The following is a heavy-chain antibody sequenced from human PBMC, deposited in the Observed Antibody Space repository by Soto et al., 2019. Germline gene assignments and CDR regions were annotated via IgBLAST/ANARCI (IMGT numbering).Heavy chain of an antibody. J-gene: IGHJ4*02. CDR3: AHSLGPLWDFDY. D-gene: IGHD3-10*01. V-gene: IGHV2-5*02. CDR1: GFSLSTSGVG. CDR2: IYWDDDK. Sequence: QITLKESGPTLVKPTQTLTLTCTFSGFSLSTSGVGVGWIRQPPGKALEWLALIYWDDDKRYSPSLKSRLTIXKXXSKNQVVLTMTNIDPVATATYYCAHSLGPLWDFDYWGQGTLVTVSS.